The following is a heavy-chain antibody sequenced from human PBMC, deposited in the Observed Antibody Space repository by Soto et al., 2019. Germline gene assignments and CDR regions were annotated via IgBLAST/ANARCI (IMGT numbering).Heavy chain of an antibody. V-gene: IGHV3-33*01. CDR3: VRGDNWNDEASDY. CDR1: GLMFSNHG. J-gene: IGHJ4*02. D-gene: IGHD1-1*01. Sequence: QVQLVESGGGVVQPGRSLRLSCAASGLMFSNHGMHWVGQAPGKGLEWVAVIWSDGNNRYYADSVKGLFTISRDNSKNTVYLQMNRLRAEDTAVYYCVRGDNWNDEASDYWGQGTLVTVSS. CDR2: IWSDGNNR.